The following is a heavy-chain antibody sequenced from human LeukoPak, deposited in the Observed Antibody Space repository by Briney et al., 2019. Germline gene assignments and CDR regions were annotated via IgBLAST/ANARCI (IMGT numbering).Heavy chain of an antibody. CDR3: ARRAASHHY. Sequence: PSETLSLTCTVSGGSISSSSYYWGWIRQPPGKGLEWIGSIYYSGSTYYNPSLKSRVTISVDTSKNQFSLKLSSVTAADTAVYYCARRAASHHYWGQGTLVTVSS. D-gene: IGHD2-15*01. V-gene: IGHV4-39*01. J-gene: IGHJ4*02. CDR1: GGSISSSSYY. CDR2: IYYSGST.